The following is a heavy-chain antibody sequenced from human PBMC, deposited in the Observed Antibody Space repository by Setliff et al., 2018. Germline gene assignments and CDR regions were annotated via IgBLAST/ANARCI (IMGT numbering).Heavy chain of an antibody. CDR3: ARYDSSGYSENYYFDY. J-gene: IGHJ4*02. D-gene: IGHD3-22*01. V-gene: IGHV4-39*07. Sequence: SETLSLTCTVSGGSISTTDYYWGWIRQPPGKGLEWIGCVYYSGNTYYSPSLRSRVTMFVDTSKNQFSLMLYSVTAADTAIYYCARYDSSGYSENYYFDYWGQGTLVTVSS. CDR1: GGSISTTDYY. CDR2: VYYSGNT.